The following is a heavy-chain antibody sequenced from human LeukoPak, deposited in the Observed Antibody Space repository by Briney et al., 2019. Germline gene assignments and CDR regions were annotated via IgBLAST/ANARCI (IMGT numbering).Heavy chain of an antibody. CDR1: GGSFSGYY. D-gene: IGHD3-10*01. CDR2: INHSGST. J-gene: IGHJ6*03. Sequence: TLSLTCAVYGGSFSGYYWSWIRQPPGKGLEWIGEINHSGSTNYNPSLKSRVTISVDPSKNQFSLKLSSVTAADTAVYYCARLAKTGSYYYYYYMDVWGKGTTVTISS. V-gene: IGHV4-34*01. CDR3: ARLAKTGSYYYYYYMDV.